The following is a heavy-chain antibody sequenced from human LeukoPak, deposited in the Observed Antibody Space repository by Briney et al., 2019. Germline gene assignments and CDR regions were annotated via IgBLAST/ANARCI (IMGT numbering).Heavy chain of an antibody. CDR3: ARAPTYYDILTGDYYYYYYMDV. CDR2: IYSGGST. J-gene: IGHJ6*03. CDR1: GFTVSSNY. Sequence: QPGGSLRLSCAASGFTVSSNYMSWVRQAPGKGLELGSVIYSGGSTYYADCVKGRFTISRDNSKNTLYLQMNSLSAEETAVYYCARAPTYYDILTGDYYYYYYMDVWGKGTTVTVSS. V-gene: IGHV3-53*01. D-gene: IGHD3-9*01.